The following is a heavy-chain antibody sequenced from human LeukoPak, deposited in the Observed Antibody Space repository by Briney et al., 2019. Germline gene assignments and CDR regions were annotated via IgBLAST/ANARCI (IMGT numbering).Heavy chain of an antibody. V-gene: IGHV1-69*13. J-gene: IGHJ4*02. CDR2: IIPIFGTA. CDR3: ASSDYDILTGYYG. Sequence: GASVKVSCKASGGTFSSYAISWVRQAPGQGLEWIGGIIPIFGTANYAQKFQGRVTITADESTSTAYMELSSLRSEDTAVYYCASSDYDILTGYYGWGQGTLVTVSS. CDR1: GGTFSSYA. D-gene: IGHD3-9*01.